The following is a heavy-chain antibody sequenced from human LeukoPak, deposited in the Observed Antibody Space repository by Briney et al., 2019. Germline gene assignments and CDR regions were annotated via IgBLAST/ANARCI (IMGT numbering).Heavy chain of an antibody. V-gene: IGHV3-53*04. CDR1: GFTVSSNY. CDR3: ARGPPPKFGSWDWYFDL. J-gene: IGHJ2*01. D-gene: IGHD3-10*01. CDR2: IYSGGST. Sequence: GGSLRLSCAASGFTVSSNYMSWVREAPGKGLEWVSVIYSGGSTYYADSVKGRFTISRHNSKDTLYLQMNSLRAEDTAVYYCARGPPPKFGSWDWYFDLWGRGTLVTVSS.